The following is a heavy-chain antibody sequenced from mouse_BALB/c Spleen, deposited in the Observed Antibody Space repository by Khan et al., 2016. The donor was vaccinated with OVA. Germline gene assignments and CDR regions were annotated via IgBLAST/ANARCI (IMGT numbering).Heavy chain of an antibody. V-gene: IGHV3-8*02. CDR1: GDSITRGY. Sequence: EVQLQESGPSLVKPSQTLSLTCSVTGDSITRGYWNWIRKFPGNKLDYMGYISYSGNTYCNPSLKSRISITRYNSKNQYYLQLNSVTTEDTATYYCACELRGFAYWGQGTLVTVSA. CDR3: ACELRGFAY. J-gene: IGHJ3*01. CDR2: ISYSGNT. D-gene: IGHD1-1*01.